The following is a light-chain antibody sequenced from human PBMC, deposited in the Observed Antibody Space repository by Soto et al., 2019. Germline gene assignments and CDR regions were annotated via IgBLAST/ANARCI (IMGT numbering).Light chain of an antibody. Sequence: DIQMTQSPSTLSASVEDRVTITCRASQTISTLLAWYQQRPGKAPNLLIYKASSLESGVPSRFSGSGSGTEFTLTISSLQPDDFATYFCQQYSTYPWTFGQGTKVEVK. CDR2: KAS. J-gene: IGKJ1*01. CDR1: QTISTL. CDR3: QQYSTYPWT. V-gene: IGKV1-5*03.